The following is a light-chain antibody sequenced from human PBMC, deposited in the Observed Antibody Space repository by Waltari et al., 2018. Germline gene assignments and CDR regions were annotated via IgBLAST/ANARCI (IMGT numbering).Light chain of an antibody. V-gene: IGLV2-8*01. Sequence: QSALTQPPSASGSPGQSVTISSTGTRSDVGGQNLLSWYQQHPGKVPKLMIHEVSKRPSGVPDRFSGSKSGDTASLTVSGLQAEDEADYYCTSYAGSNILVFGGGTKLTVL. CDR2: EVS. CDR1: RSDVGGQNL. J-gene: IGLJ2*01. CDR3: TSYAGSNILV.